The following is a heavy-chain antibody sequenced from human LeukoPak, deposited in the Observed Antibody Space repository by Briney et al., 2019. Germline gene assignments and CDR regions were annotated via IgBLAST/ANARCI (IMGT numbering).Heavy chain of an antibody. D-gene: IGHD2-15*01. CDR3: ARDQTIVVVVESGMDV. Sequence: ASVKVSCKASGYTFTGYYMHWVRQAPGQGLEWMGWINPNSGGTNYAQKFQGRVTMTRDTSISTAYMELSRLRSDDTAVYYCARDQTIVVVVESGMDVWGKGATVTVSS. CDR1: GYTFTGYY. J-gene: IGHJ6*04. V-gene: IGHV1-2*02. CDR2: INPNSGGT.